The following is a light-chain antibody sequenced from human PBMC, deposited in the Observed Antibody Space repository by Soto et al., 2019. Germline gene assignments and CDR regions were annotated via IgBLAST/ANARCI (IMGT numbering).Light chain of an antibody. CDR3: TSYTNNNALI. Sequence: QSALTQPASVSGSPGQSIAISCTGSSSDIGIYKYVSWYQQHPGKVPKPIIYEVTNRPSGVSNRFSGSKSGNTASLTISGLQADDEANYYCTSYTNNNALIFGGGTKVTVL. J-gene: IGLJ2*01. V-gene: IGLV2-14*01. CDR2: EVT. CDR1: SSDIGIYKY.